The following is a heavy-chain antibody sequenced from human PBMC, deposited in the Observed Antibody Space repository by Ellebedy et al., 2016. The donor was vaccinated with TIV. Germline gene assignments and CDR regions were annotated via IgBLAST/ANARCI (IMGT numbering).Heavy chain of an antibody. D-gene: IGHD1-26*01. Sequence: SVKVSXXASGGTFSSDAFSWVRQAPGQRLEWMGRFIPILGIPNYAQRFQGRVTISADKSTSTVSLELSSLRSDDTALYYCARVSRWEAFDIWGQGTMVTVSS. CDR3: ARVSRWEAFDI. J-gene: IGHJ3*02. CDR1: GGTFSSDA. V-gene: IGHV1-69*04. CDR2: FIPILGIP.